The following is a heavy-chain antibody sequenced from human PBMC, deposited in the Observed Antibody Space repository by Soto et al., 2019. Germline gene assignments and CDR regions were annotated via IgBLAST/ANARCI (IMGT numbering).Heavy chain of an antibody. V-gene: IGHV3-48*04. CDR1: GFTFSDHS. Sequence: GSLRLSCAASGFTFSDHSLNWIRQAPGKGLEWISYITGSGVTMYADSVKGRFTISRDNAKNSLYLQMDSPRAEDTAVYYCARDGGASTFDFDSWGQGTLVTVSS. CDR3: ARDGGASTFDFDS. CDR2: ITGSGVTM. D-gene: IGHD3-16*01. J-gene: IGHJ4*02.